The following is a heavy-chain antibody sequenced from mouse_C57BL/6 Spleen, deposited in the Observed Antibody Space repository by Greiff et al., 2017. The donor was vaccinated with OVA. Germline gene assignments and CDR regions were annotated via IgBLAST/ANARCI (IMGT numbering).Heavy chain of an antibody. CDR1: GFTFSSYA. CDR2: ISDGGSYT. V-gene: IGHV5-4*01. CDR3: ARTADDYDEGTWFAY. J-gene: IGHJ3*01. D-gene: IGHD2-4*01. Sequence: EVQRVESGGGLVKPGGSLKLSCAASGFTFSSYAMSWVRQTPEKRLEWVATISDGGSYTYYPDNVKGRFTISRDNAKNNRYLQMSHLKSEDTAMYYCARTADDYDEGTWFAYWGQGTLVTVSA.